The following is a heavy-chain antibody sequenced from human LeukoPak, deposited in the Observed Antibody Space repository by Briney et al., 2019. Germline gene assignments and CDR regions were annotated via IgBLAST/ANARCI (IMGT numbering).Heavy chain of an antibody. CDR1: GGTFSSYA. Sequence: GASVKVSCKASGGTFSSYAISWVRQAPGQGLEWMGGIIPIFGTANYAQKFQGRVTITADESTSTAYMELSSLRSEDTAVYYCARGVGYSGYENLDYFDYWGQGTLVTVSS. J-gene: IGHJ4*02. CDR2: IIPIFGTA. V-gene: IGHV1-69*13. CDR3: ARGVGYSGYENLDYFDY. D-gene: IGHD5-12*01.